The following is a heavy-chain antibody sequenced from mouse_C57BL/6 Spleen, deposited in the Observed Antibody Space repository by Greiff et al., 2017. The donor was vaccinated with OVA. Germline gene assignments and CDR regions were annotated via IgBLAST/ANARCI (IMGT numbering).Heavy chain of an antibody. CDR2: IHPNSGST. J-gene: IGHJ3*01. CDR1: GYTFTSYW. V-gene: IGHV1-64*01. CDR3: ARSHYDYGPWFAY. D-gene: IGHD2-4*01. Sequence: QVQLKQPGAELVKPGASVKLSCKASGYTFTSYWMHWVKQRPGQGLEWIGMIHPNSGSTNYNEKFKSKATLTVDKSSSTAYMQLSSLTSEDSAVYYCARSHYDYGPWFAYWGQGTLVTVSA.